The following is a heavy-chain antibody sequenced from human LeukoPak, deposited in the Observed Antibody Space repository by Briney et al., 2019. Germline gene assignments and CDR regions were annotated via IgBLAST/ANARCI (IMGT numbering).Heavy chain of an antibody. CDR3: ARHFAGPGTYTPYFGMDV. Sequence: SETLSLTCTVSGGSIRNYYGSWIRQPPGKGLEWGGYIYYSGSTSYNPSLKSRVTISVATSKNQFSLKLSSVTAADTAVYYCARHFAGPGTYTPYFGMDVWGQGATVTVSS. CDR2: IYYSGST. V-gene: IGHV4-59*08. D-gene: IGHD3-3*01. J-gene: IGHJ6*02. CDR1: GGSIRNYY.